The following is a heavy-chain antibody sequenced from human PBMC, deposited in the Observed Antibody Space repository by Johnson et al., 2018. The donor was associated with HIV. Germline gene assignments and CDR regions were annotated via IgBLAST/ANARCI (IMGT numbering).Heavy chain of an antibody. J-gene: IGHJ3*02. CDR3: ARDCRTVWYYDFWSGYPNDAFDI. CDR1: GFTFSDAW. V-gene: IGHV3-30*02. D-gene: IGHD3-3*01. CDR2: IRYDGSNN. Sequence: QVQLVESGGGLVKSGGSLRLSCAASGFTFSDAWMSWVRQAPGKGLEWVAFIRYDGSNNYYGDSVKGRFTISRDNAKNTLYLQMNSLRAEDTAVYYCARDCRTVWYYDFWSGYPNDAFDIWGQGTMVTVSS.